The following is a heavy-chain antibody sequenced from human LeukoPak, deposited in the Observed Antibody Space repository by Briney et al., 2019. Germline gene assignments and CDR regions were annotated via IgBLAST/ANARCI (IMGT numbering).Heavy chain of an antibody. Sequence: ASVKVSCQASGYSFTSHYMHWVRQAPGQGLEWVGLINPSGTYTLYAQKFQGRFTMTRDISTTTDYMELSSLRSEDTAVYYCARDNSVGDIAWWFDPWGQGTLVTVSS. CDR1: GYSFTSHY. V-gene: IGHV1-46*01. CDR3: ARDNSVGDIAWWFDP. J-gene: IGHJ5*02. CDR2: INPSGTYT. D-gene: IGHD3-16*02.